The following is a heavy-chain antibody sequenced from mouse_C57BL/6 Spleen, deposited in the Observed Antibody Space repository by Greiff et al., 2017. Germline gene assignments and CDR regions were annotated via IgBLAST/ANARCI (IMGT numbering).Heavy chain of an antibody. D-gene: IGHD4-1*02. V-gene: IGHV6-3*01. J-gene: IGHJ1*03. CDR2: IRLKSDNYAT. Sequence: EVKVEESGGGLVQPGGSMKLCWVASGFTFSNYWMNWVRQSPEKGLEWVAQIRLKSDNYATHYAESVKGRFTISRDDSKSSVYLQMNNLRAEDTGIYYCTVPQLGLWYFDVWGTGTTAIVSS. CDR3: TVPQLGLWYFDV. CDR1: GFTFSNYW.